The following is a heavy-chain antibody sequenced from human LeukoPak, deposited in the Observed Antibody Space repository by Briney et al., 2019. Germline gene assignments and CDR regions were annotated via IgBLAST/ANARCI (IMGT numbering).Heavy chain of an antibody. Sequence: QSGGSLRLSCAASGFTFSSYAMSWVRQAPGKGLEWVSAISGSGGSTYYADSVKGRFTISRDNSKNTLYLQMNSLRAEDTAVYYCATRPDTVRAHIFDYWGQGTLVTVSS. D-gene: IGHD3-10*01. CDR1: GFTFSSYA. V-gene: IGHV3-23*01. J-gene: IGHJ4*02. CDR2: ISGSGGST. CDR3: ATRPDTVRAHIFDY.